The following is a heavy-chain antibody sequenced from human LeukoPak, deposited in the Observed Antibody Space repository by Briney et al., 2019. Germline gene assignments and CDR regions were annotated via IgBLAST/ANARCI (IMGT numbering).Heavy chain of an antibody. V-gene: IGHV3-7*01. CDR1: GFSFGSYF. CDR2: MNQDGSEK. J-gene: IGHJ3*02. CDR3: ARDFGDYGDFDAFDI. D-gene: IGHD4-17*01. Sequence: GGSLRLSCAASGFSFGSYFMTWVRQAPGKGLEWVANMNQDGSEKYYVDSVKGRFTISRDNAKNSLYLQMNSLRAEDTAVYYCARDFGDYGDFDAFDIWGQGTMVTVSS.